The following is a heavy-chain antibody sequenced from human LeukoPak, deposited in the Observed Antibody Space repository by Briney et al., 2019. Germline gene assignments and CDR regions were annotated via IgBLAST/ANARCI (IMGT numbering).Heavy chain of an antibody. CDR3: AKSGNGDYEFWFDP. CDR2: ISCSGGST. V-gene: IGHV3-23*01. D-gene: IGHD4-17*01. CDR1: GFTFEASA. J-gene: IGHJ5*02. Sequence: GGSLRLSCAASGFTFEASAMSWVRQAPGKGRGWVSAISCSGGSTYYTDSVKGRFTISRENSKNTLYLQMNSLRAEDTAVYYCAKSGNGDYEFWFDPWGQGTLVTVSS.